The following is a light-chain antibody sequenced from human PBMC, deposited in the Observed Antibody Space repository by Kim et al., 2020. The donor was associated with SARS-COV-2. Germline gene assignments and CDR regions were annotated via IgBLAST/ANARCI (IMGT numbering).Light chain of an antibody. V-gene: IGLV1-40*01. CDR2: GNN. CDR1: SSNIGAGHD. J-gene: IGLJ3*02. CDR3: QSYDNSLSGPNWV. Sequence: QPVLTQPPSVSGAPGQRVTISCTGGSSNIGAGHDVHWYHQLPGTAPKLLIYGNNNRPSGVPDRFSGSQSGTSASLAITGLQAEDEADYYCQSYDNSLSGPNWVFGGGTKLTVL.